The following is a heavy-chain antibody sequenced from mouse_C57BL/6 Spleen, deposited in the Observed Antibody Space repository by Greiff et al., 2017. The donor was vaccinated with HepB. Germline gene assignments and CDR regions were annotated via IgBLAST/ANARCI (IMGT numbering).Heavy chain of an antibody. CDR3: AREGDGDY. CDR2: ISYDGSN. V-gene: IGHV3-6*01. D-gene: IGHD3-3*01. CDR1: GYSITSGYY. Sequence: EVKVEESGPGLVKPSQSLSLTCSVTGYSITSGYYWNWIRQFPGNKLEWMGYISYDGSNNYNPSLKNRISITRDTSKNQFFLKLNSVTTEDTATYYCAREGDGDYWGQGTTLTVSS. J-gene: IGHJ2*01.